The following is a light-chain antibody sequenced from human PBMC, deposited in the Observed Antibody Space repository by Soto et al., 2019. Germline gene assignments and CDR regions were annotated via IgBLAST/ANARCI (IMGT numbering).Light chain of an antibody. CDR3: QQYANWPKT. CDR1: QTIITS. CDR2: DAS. Sequence: DIQLTQSPSALSASIGDRVSITCRASQTIITSLAWYQQKPGKAPKLLIYDASVLQTGVPARFSGYASGTEFTLTITSVQSEGSAVYFCQQYANWPKTFGQGTKVDIK. V-gene: IGKV1-5*01. J-gene: IGKJ1*01.